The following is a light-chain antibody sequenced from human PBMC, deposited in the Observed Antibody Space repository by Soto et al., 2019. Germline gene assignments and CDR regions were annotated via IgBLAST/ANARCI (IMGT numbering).Light chain of an antibody. V-gene: IGKV3-20*01. J-gene: IGKJ2*01. CDR2: GAS. Sequence: EIVLTQSPGTLSLSPGERATLFCRASQTISGSYLVWYQQKPGQAPRFLIYGASSRVTGIPDRFGGSGSGTDFTLTINTLEPEDFAVYYCQFYGSSLPFTFGQGTKLEIK. CDR3: QFYGSSLPFT. CDR1: QTISGSY.